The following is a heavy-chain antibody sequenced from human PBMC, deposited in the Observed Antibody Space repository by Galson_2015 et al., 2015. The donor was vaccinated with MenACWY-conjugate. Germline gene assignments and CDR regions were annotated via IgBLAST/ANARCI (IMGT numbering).Heavy chain of an antibody. CDR1: GYTFRVHD. Sequence: SVKVSCKASGYTFRVHDINWVRQAPGQGLEWMGWINVYSGNTGYAEKFQGRVTMTADTSTSTAYMELRSLRSDDTAAYFCARETLGSGWYFFDSWGQGTPVTVSS. J-gene: IGHJ4*02. V-gene: IGHV1-18*01. D-gene: IGHD6-19*01. CDR3: ARETLGSGWYFFDS. CDR2: INVYSGNT.